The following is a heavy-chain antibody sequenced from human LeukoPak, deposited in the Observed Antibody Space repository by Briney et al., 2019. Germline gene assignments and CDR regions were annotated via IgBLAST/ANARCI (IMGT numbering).Heavy chain of an antibody. V-gene: IGHV3-33*01. CDR1: GFTFSSYG. CDR3: ARVGGYCSSTSCPNNWFDP. D-gene: IGHD2-2*01. CDR2: IWHDERKN. J-gene: IGHJ5*02. Sequence: GGSLRLSCAASGFTFSSYGMHWVRQTPGRGLEWVAFIWHDERKNYYAKPVKGRFTISRDNAKNSLYLQMNSLRAEDTAVYYCARVGGYCSSTSCPNNWFDPWGQGTLVTVSS.